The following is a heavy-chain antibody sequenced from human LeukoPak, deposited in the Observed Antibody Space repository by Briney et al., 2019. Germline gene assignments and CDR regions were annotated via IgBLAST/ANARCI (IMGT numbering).Heavy chain of an antibody. CDR1: GFTFSSYA. V-gene: IGHV3-23*01. D-gene: IGHD3-10*01. CDR2: ISGSGGST. J-gene: IGHJ6*02. CDR3: AKVLGFGGDAYGMDV. Sequence: PGGSLRLSCAASGFTFSSYAMSWVRQAPGKGLEWVSAISGSGGSTYYADSVKGRFTISRDNSKRTQFLQMSSLRADDTAVYYCAKVLGFGGDAYGMDVWGLGTTVTVSS.